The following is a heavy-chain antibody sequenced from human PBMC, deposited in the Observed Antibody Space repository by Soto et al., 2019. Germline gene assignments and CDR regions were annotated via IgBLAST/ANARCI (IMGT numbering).Heavy chain of an antibody. V-gene: IGHV4-31*03. Sequence: SETLSLTCTVSGGSISSGGYYWSWIRQHPGKGLEWIGYIYYSGSTYYNPSLRSRVTISVDASKNQFSLKLSSVTAADTAVYYCARIPGIAAAGHIDYWGQGTLVTVSS. J-gene: IGHJ4*02. CDR1: GGSISSGGYY. D-gene: IGHD6-13*01. CDR2: IYYSGST. CDR3: ARIPGIAAAGHIDY.